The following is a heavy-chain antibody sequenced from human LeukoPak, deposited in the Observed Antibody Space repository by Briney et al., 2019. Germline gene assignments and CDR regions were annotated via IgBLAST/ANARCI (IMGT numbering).Heavy chain of an antibody. D-gene: IGHD6-19*01. J-gene: IGHJ4*02. CDR2: ISSSSSTI. CDR3: ARDAGSGYFDY. CDR1: GLTFSSYS. V-gene: IGHV3-48*02. Sequence: GGSLRLSCAASGLTFSSYSMNWVRQAPGKGLEWVSYISSSSSTIYYADSVKGRFTISRDNAKNSLYLQMNGLRDEDTAVYYCARDAGSGYFDYWGQGTLVTVSS.